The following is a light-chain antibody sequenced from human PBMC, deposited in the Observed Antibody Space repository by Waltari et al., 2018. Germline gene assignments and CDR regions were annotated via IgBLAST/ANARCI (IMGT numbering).Light chain of an antibody. CDR1: SSDVGSYNY. CDR2: EVT. CDR3: SSYTRTTTLYV. J-gene: IGLJ1*01. Sequence: GQSITISCTGTSSDVGSYNYVSWYQQHPGKAPKLLIFEVTDRPSGVSNRFSGSKSGNTASLTISGLQAEDEADYYCSSYTRTTTLYVFGTGTKVTVL. V-gene: IGLV2-14*03.